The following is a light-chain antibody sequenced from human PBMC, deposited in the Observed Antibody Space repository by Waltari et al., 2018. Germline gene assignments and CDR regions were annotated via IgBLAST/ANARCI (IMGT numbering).Light chain of an antibody. Sequence: QSVLTQPPSASGTPGQSVTISCSGSTSNIGVNFVYWYQQFPGTAPKRLIYRNRQQPSGVPDRFSGSKSGTSASLSISGLRSEDEANDYCAAWDDSLSGPVFGGGTELTVL. V-gene: IGLV1-47*01. J-gene: IGLJ3*02. CDR2: RNR. CDR3: AAWDDSLSGPV. CDR1: TSNIGVNF.